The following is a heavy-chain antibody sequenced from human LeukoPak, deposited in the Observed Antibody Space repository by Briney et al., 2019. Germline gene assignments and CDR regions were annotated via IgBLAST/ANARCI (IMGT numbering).Heavy chain of an antibody. D-gene: IGHD7-27*01. CDR2: ISSSGSII. Sequence: PGGSLRLSCAASGFAVSTYSMNWVRQPPGKGLEWVSYISSSGSIIYYADSVKGRFTISRDNAKNSLYLQMNSLRADDTAVYYCATELTGDAFDIWGLGTMVTVSS. J-gene: IGHJ3*02. CDR1: GFAVSTYS. V-gene: IGHV3-48*01. CDR3: ATELTGDAFDI.